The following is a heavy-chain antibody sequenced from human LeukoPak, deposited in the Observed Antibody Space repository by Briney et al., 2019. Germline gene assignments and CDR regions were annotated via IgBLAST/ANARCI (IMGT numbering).Heavy chain of an antibody. D-gene: IGHD6-13*01. CDR2: IYHSGST. CDR3: ARGSIAARD. V-gene: IGHV4-38-2*01. CDR1: GYSISSGYY. Sequence: SETLSLTCAVSGYSISSGYYWGWIRQPPGKGLEWIGSIYHSGSTYYNPSLKSRVTISVDMSKNQFSLKLSSVTAADTAVYYCARGSIAARDWGQGTLVTVSS. J-gene: IGHJ4*02.